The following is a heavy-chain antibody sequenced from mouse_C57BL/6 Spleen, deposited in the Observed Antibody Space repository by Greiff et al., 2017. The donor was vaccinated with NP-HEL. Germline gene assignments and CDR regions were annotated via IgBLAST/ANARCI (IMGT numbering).Heavy chain of an antibody. Sequence: QVQLQQPGAELVMPGASVKLSCKASGYTFTSYWMHWVKQRPGQGLEWIGEIDPSDSYTNYNQKFKGKSTLTVDKSSSTAYMQLSSLTSEDSAVYYCARYGYGYDGFAYWGQGTLVTVSA. J-gene: IGHJ3*01. CDR2: IDPSDSYT. D-gene: IGHD2-2*01. V-gene: IGHV1-69*01. CDR3: ARYGYGYDGFAY. CDR1: GYTFTSYW.